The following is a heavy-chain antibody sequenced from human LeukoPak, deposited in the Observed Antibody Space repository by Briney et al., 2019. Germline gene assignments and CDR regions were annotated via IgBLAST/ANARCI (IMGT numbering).Heavy chain of an antibody. J-gene: IGHJ4*02. D-gene: IGHD6-6*01. CDR2: IIPIFGTA. CDR1: GGTFSSYA. CDR3: ARGDGTAARVYFDY. V-gene: IGHV1-69*13. Sequence: ASVKVSCKASGGTFSSYAISWVRQAPGQGLESMGGIIPIFGTANYAQKFQGRVTITADESTSTAYMELSSLRSEDTAVYYCARGDGTAARVYFDYWGQGTLVTVSS.